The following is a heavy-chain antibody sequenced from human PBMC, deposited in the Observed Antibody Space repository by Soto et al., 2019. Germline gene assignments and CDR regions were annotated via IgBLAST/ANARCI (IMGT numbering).Heavy chain of an antibody. D-gene: IGHD3-16*01. V-gene: IGHV1-69*06. CDR2: IVPRFGSP. J-gene: IGHJ6*02. CDR3: ARDRIQLRLGNYSFHGMDV. Sequence: QVQLVQSGAEMRKPGSSLRVSCKASGGTFSDFAFSWVRQAPGQCREWMGGIVPRFGSPNYAQKFGGRVTISADTSTSTVYMEVSSLRFDVTAVYCCARDRIQLRLGNYSFHGMDVWGQGTTITGSS. CDR1: GGTFSDFA.